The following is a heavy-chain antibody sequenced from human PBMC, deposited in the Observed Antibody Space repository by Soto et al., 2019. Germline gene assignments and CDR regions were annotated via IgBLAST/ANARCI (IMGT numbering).Heavy chain of an antibody. V-gene: IGHV4-39*01. J-gene: IGHJ5*02. CDR2: TSYSGST. CDR3: ARRRGGVVATENWFDP. Sequence: QLQLQESGPGLVKPSETLSLTCTVSSGSISSSSYYWGWIRQSPGKGLEWIGTTSYSGSTYYNPSLTSRVTLPVHTPKNPFPLHLSSVTAADKAVYYCARRRGGVVATENWFDPWGQGTLVPLSS. CDR1: SGSISSSSYY. D-gene: IGHD5-12*01.